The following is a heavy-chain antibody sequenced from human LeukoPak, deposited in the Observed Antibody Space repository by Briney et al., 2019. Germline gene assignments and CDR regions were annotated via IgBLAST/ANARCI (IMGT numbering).Heavy chain of an antibody. Sequence: GESLKISCKGSGYSFTNDWIGWVHQMPGKGLEWMGIIYPGDSNTRYSPSFQGQVTISADKSITTAYLQWTSLKASDTAMYYCARRIDYGDYFDFWGQGTLVTVSS. V-gene: IGHV5-51*07. D-gene: IGHD4-17*01. CDR1: GYSFTNDW. CDR2: IYPGDSNT. CDR3: ARRIDYGDYFDF. J-gene: IGHJ4*02.